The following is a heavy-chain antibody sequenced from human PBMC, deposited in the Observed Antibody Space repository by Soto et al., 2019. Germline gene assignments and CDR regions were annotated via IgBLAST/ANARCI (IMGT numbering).Heavy chain of an antibody. CDR3: AKVAARFYYYYGMDV. D-gene: IGHD6-6*01. Sequence: GGSLRLSCAASGFTFSSYGMHWVRQAPGKGLEWVAVISYDGSNKYYADSVKGRFTISRDNSKNTLYLQMNSLRAEDTAVYYCAKVAARFYYYYGMDVWGQGTTVTVSS. V-gene: IGHV3-30*18. CDR1: GFTFSSYG. CDR2: ISYDGSNK. J-gene: IGHJ6*02.